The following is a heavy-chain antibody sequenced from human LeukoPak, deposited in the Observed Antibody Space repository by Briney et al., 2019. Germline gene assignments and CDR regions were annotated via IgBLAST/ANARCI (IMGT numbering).Heavy chain of an antibody. CDR1: GGSSSGYY. D-gene: IGHD3-10*01. J-gene: IGHJ4*02. V-gene: IGHV4-34*01. CDR2: INHSGST. CDR3: ARGPRNYGSGSYFAY. Sequence: SETLSLTCAVYGGSSSGYYWSWIRQPPGKGLEWIGEINHSGSTNYNPSLKSRVTISVDTSKNQFSLKLSSVTAADTAVYYCARGPRNYGSGSYFAYWGQGTLVTVSS.